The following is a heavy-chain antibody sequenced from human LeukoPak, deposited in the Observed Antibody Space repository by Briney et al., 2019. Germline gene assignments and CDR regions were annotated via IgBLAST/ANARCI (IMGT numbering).Heavy chain of an antibody. J-gene: IGHJ2*01. V-gene: IGHV3-53*01. D-gene: IGHD5-18*01. Sequence: GGSLRLSCAASGFIVSSNYMSWVRQAPGKGLEWVSVISSGGNTYCADSVKGRFTISRDNSKNTVFLQMNSLRAEDTAVYYCARVVDTANWYFDLWGRGTLVTVSS. CDR1: GFIVSSNY. CDR2: ISSGGNT. CDR3: ARVVDTANWYFDL.